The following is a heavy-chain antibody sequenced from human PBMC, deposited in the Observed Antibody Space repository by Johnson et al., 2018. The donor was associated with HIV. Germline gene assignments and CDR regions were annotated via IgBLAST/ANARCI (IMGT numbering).Heavy chain of an antibody. CDR2: INWNGGST. V-gene: IGHV3-20*04. CDR1: GFTFDDYG. D-gene: IGHD6-13*01. CDR3: ARDSLQQPDAFDI. J-gene: IGHJ3*02. Sequence: VQLVESGGGVVRPGGSLRLSCAASGFTFDDYGMSWVRQAPGKGLEWVYGINWNGGSTGHAASVKCRFTISRDNAKNSLYLQMNSLRAEDTAVYYRARDSLQQPDAFDIWGQGTKVTVSS.